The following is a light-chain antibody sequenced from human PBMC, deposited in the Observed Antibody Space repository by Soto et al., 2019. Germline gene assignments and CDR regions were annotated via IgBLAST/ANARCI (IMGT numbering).Light chain of an antibody. V-gene: IGKV3-15*01. Sequence: EIGMTQSPATLSVTPGERATLSCRASQSVSSYLAWYQQKPGQAPRLLIYGASTRAAGIPARFSGSGSGTEFTLTISSLQSEDFVVYYCQQYNNWPGTFGQGTKVEIK. CDR3: QQYNNWPGT. CDR1: QSVSSY. J-gene: IGKJ1*01. CDR2: GAS.